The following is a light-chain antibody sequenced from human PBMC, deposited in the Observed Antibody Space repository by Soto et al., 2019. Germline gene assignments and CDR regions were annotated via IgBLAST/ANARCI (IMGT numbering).Light chain of an antibody. CDR2: RNN. Sequence: QSVLTQPPSASGTPGQRVTISCSGSSSNIGSNYVYWYQHLPGTAPKLLIYRNNQRPSGIPDRFSGSKSGTSASLAISGRRSEDEADYYCAAWDDSLSGLVFGGGIKLTVL. J-gene: IGLJ2*01. CDR1: SSNIGSNY. CDR3: AAWDDSLSGLV. V-gene: IGLV1-47*01.